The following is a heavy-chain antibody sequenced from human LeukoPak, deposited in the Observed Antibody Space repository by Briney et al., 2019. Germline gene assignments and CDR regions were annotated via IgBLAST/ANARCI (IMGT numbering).Heavy chain of an antibody. J-gene: IGHJ3*02. CDR2: IYYSGST. CDR1: GGSISSSSYY. D-gene: IGHD5-18*01. Sequence: SETLSLTCTVSGGSISSSSYYWGWIRQPPGKGLEWIGSIYYSGSTYYNPSLKSRVAISVDTSKNQFSLKLSSVTAADTAVYYCARDWRIQLWSGYAFDIWGQGTMVTVSS. CDR3: ARDWRIQLWSGYAFDI. V-gene: IGHV4-39*07.